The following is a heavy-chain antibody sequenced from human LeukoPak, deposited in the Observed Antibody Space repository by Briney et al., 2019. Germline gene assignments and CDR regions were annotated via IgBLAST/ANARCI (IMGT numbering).Heavy chain of an antibody. CDR2: INSDGSST. V-gene: IGHV3-74*01. Sequence: GGSLRLSCAASGFTFSSYWMHWVPQAPGKGLVWVSRINSDGSSTSYADSVKGRFTISRDNAKNTLYLQMNSLRAEDTAVYYCARGVAYYDILTGYYLYYFDCWGQGTLVTVSS. CDR3: ARGVAYYDILTGYYLYYFDC. CDR1: GFTFSSYW. D-gene: IGHD3-9*01. J-gene: IGHJ4*02.